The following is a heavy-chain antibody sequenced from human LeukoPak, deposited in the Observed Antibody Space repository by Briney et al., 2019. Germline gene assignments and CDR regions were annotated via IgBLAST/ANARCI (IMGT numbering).Heavy chain of an antibody. CDR1: GYTFTSYG. Sequence: ASVKVSCKASGYTFTSYGISWVRQAPGQGLEWMGWISAYNGNTNYAQKLQGRVTMTTDTSTSTAYMELRSLRSDDTAVYYCARIFPHVLTMSSGFRGYMDVWGKGTTVTVSS. D-gene: IGHD6-19*01. CDR2: ISAYNGNT. CDR3: ARIFPHVLTMSSGFRGYMDV. V-gene: IGHV1-18*01. J-gene: IGHJ6*03.